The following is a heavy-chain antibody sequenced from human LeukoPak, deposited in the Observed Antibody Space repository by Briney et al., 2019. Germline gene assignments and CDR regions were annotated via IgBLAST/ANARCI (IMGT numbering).Heavy chain of an antibody. Sequence: GGSLRLSCAASGFSLINYGVSWVRQAPGKGLEWVAAISGGGGATYNADSVKGRFTISRDNSKNTLYLQMNSLRAEDTAVYYCASQAYYYDSSGYLRWGQGTLVTVSS. CDR3: ASQAYYYDSSGYLR. CDR2: ISGGGGAT. D-gene: IGHD3-22*01. V-gene: IGHV3-23*01. CDR1: GFSLINYG. J-gene: IGHJ4*02.